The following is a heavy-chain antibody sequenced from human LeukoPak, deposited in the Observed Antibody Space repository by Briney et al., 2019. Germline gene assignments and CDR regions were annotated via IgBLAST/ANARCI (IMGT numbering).Heavy chain of an antibody. V-gene: IGHV4-34*01. J-gene: IGHJ3*02. CDR3: AGIPFSYYYDNNRPGYAFDI. Sequence: SETLSLTCAVYGGYFSGYYWSWIRQPPGKGLEWIGEINHSGSTNYNPSLKSRVTISVDTSKNQFSLKLSSVTAADTAVYYCAGIPFSYYYDNNRPGYAFDIWGQGTMVTVSS. CDR2: INHSGST. CDR1: GGYFSGYY. D-gene: IGHD3-22*01.